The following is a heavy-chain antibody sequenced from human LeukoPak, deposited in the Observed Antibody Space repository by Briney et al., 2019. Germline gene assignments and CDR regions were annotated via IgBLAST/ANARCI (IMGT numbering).Heavy chain of an antibody. V-gene: IGHV5-51*01. J-gene: IGHJ5*02. CDR2: IYPGDSDT. D-gene: IGHD2-2*01. Sequence: GESLKISCKGSGYTFSNYWIGWVRQMPGKGLEWMGIIYPGDSDTRYSPSFQGQVTISADKSISTAYLQWSSLKASDTAMYYCARESRGYCSSTTCRWFDPWGQGTLVTVSS. CDR3: ARESRGYCSSTTCRWFDP. CDR1: GYTFSNYW.